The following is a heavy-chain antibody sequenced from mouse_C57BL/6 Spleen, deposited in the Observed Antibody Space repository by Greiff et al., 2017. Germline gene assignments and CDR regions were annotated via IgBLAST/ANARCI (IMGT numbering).Heavy chain of an antibody. CDR1: GYTFTDYE. Sequence: QVQLQQSGAELVRPGASVTLSCKASGYTFTDYEMHWVKQTPVHGLEWIGAIDPETGGTAYNQKFKGKAILTADKSSSTAYMELRSLTSEDSAVYYCTREGGLITDYWGQGTTLTVSS. D-gene: IGHD2-4*01. CDR3: TREGGLITDY. CDR2: IDPETGGT. J-gene: IGHJ2*01. V-gene: IGHV1-15*01.